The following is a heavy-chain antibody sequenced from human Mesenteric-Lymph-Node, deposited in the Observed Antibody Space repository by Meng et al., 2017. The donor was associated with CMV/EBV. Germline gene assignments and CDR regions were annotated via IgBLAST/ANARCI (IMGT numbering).Heavy chain of an antibody. J-gene: IGHJ5*02. CDR2: INPNSGGT. V-gene: IGHV1-2*02. CDR3: ARDSNYGSGTTTGFDP. D-gene: IGHD3-10*01. Sequence: ASVKVSCKASGGTFSSYAISWVRQAPGQGLEWMGWINPNSGGTNYAQKFQGRVTMTRDTSISTAYMELSRLRSDDTAVYYCARDSNYGSGTTTGFDPWGQGTLVTVSS. CDR1: GGTFSSYA.